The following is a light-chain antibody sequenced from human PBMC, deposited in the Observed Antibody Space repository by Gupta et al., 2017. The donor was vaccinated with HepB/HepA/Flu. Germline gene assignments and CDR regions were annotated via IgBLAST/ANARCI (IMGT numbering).Light chain of an antibody. J-gene: IGLJ2*01. V-gene: IGLV1-47*01. Sequence: QCVLTQPPSVSGTPGQRVTISCSGSSPNVGRSFVYWYQQFPGAAPKLLIYRNDQRPSGVPDRFSGSKSGSSAALAISGLRAEDEANYYCAAWDTSRRLVAFGGGTKLTVL. CDR1: SPNVGRSF. CDR2: RND. CDR3: AAWDTSRRLVA.